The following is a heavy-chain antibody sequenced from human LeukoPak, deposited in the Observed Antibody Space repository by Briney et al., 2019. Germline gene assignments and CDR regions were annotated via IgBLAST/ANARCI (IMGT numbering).Heavy chain of an antibody. Sequence: GESLKISCKGSGYSFTSYWIGWVRQMPGKGLEWMGIIYPGDSDTRYSPSFQGQVTISADKSISTAYLQWSSLKASDSAMYYCARGGVSSGYPQYYFDYWGQGTLVTVSS. CDR1: GYSFTSYW. CDR2: IYPGDSDT. J-gene: IGHJ4*02. CDR3: ARGGVSSGYPQYYFDY. V-gene: IGHV5-51*01. D-gene: IGHD3-22*01.